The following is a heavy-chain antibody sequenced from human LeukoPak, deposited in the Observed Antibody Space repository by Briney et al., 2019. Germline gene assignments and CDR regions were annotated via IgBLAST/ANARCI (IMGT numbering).Heavy chain of an antibody. CDR1: DDSFSSHY. J-gene: IGHJ1*01. D-gene: IGHD4-17*01. CDR2: ISDSGST. CDR3: ARDHTTVTTGLDI. Sequence: SETLSLTCTVSDDSFSSHYWTWIRPPPGKGLEWIGYISDSGSTNYNPSLKSRVTISVDTSKNQVSLKLSSVAAADTAVYFCARDHTTVTTGLDIWGQGTLVTVSS. V-gene: IGHV4-59*11.